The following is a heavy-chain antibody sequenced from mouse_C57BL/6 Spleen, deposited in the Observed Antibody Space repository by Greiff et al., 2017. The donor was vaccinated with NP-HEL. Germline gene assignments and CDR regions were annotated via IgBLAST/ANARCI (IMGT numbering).Heavy chain of an antibody. Sequence: QVQLQQSGPELVKPGASVKISCKASGYAFSSSWMNWVKQRPGKGLEWIGRIYPGDGDTNYNGKFKGKATLTADKSSSTAYMQLSSLTSEDSAVYICARQDSSGYRFAYWGQGTRVTVSA. V-gene: IGHV1-82*01. D-gene: IGHD3-2*02. CDR2: IYPGDGDT. CDR1: GYAFSSSW. CDR3: ARQDSSGYRFAY. J-gene: IGHJ3*01.